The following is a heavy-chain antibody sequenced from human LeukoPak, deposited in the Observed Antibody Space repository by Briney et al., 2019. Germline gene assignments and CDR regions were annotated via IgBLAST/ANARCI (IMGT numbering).Heavy chain of an antibody. CDR1: GYTFTGYY. Sequence: GASVKVSCKASGYTFTGYYMHWVRQAPGQGLEWMGWINPNSGGTNYAQKFQGRVTMTRDTSISTAYMELSRLRSDDTAVYYCARVSVYQLVPADYWGQGTLVTVSS. D-gene: IGHD6-13*01. V-gene: IGHV1-2*02. CDR2: INPNSGGT. J-gene: IGHJ4*02. CDR3: ARVSVYQLVPADY.